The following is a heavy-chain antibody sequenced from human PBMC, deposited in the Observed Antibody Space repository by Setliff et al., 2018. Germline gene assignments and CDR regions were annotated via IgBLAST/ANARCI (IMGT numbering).Heavy chain of an antibody. CDR3: ARLGGSSTSGGFYYFYYYMDV. Sequence: SETLSLTCTVSGGSISSHYWSWIRQPPGKGLEWIGYIYYSGSTYYNPSLKSRVTISVDTSKNQSSLKLSSVTAADTAVYYCARLGGSSTSGGFYYFYYYMDVWGKGTTVTVSS. V-gene: IGHV4-59*08. CDR2: IYYSGST. J-gene: IGHJ6*03. D-gene: IGHD2-2*01. CDR1: GGSISSHY.